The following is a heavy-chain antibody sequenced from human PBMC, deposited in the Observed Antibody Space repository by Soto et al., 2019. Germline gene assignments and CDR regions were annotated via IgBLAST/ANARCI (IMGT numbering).Heavy chain of an antibody. V-gene: IGHV4-59*08. CDR1: GGSISSYY. CDR3: ARRYGDYFDY. J-gene: IGHJ4*02. D-gene: IGHD4-17*01. CDR2: IDYSGST. Sequence: QVQLQESGPGLVKPSETLSLTCTVSGGSISSYYWSWIRQPPGKGLEWIGYIDYSGSTNYNPSLKSRVTISVDTSKNQFSLKLSSVTAADTAVYYCARRYGDYFDYWGQGTLVTVSS.